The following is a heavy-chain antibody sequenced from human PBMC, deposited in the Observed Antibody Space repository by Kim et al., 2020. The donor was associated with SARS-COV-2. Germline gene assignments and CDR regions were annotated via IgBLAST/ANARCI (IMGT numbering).Heavy chain of an antibody. V-gene: IGHV4-31*01. D-gene: IGHD3-9*01. Sequence: PTLKSVVTIAVDTSKNQFSLKLSSVTAADTAVYYCARSDILTGYYYFDYWGQGTLVTVSS. CDR3: ARSDILTGYYYFDY. J-gene: IGHJ4*02.